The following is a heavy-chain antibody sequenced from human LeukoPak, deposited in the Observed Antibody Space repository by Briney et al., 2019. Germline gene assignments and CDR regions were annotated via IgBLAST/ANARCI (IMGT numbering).Heavy chain of an antibody. CDR3: ARDNRDRGFDP. J-gene: IGHJ5*02. V-gene: IGHV3-23*01. CDR1: GFTFSSSA. CDR2: ISGSGTNT. Sequence: GGSLRLSCAASGFTFSSSAMTWVRQAPGQGLEWVSSISGSGTNTYYADSVKGRFTISRHNSKNTLYLQMNSLRAEDTAVYYCARDNRDRGFDPWGQGTLVTVSS. D-gene: IGHD1-14*01.